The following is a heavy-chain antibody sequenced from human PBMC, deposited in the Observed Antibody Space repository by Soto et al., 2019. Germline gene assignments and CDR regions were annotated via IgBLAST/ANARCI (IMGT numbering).Heavy chain of an antibody. J-gene: IGHJ6*02. CDR1: GFTFGSYG. CDR3: AKDNGPVSTHYYFYGMDV. Sequence: PGGSLRLSCAASGFTFGSYGLHWVRQAPGKGLEWVAVISYDGSKKYYAESVKGRFTISRDNSKNTLDLQMNSLRAEDTALYYCAKDNGPVSTHYYFYGMDVWGQGTTVTVSS. CDR2: ISYDGSKK. D-gene: IGHD4-4*01. V-gene: IGHV3-30*18.